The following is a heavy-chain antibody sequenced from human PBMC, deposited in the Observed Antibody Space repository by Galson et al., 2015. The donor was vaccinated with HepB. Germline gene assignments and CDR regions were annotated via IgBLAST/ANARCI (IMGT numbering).Heavy chain of an antibody. V-gene: IGHV1-18*01. J-gene: IGHJ4*02. CDR3: ARDRGSSDYLYDLSYDY. CDR2: IGAYNGNT. D-gene: IGHD3-22*01. CDR1: GYTFTLYG. Sequence: SVKVSCKVSGYTFTLYGITWIRQAPGQGLEWMGWIGAYNGNTHYAQNLQDRVTMTIDTSTTTAYMELRNLRSDDTAVYYCARDRGSSDYLYDLSYDYWGQGTEVAVSS.